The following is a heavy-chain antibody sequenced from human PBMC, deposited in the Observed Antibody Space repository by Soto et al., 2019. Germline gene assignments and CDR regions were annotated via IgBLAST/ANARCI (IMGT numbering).Heavy chain of an antibody. V-gene: IGHV4-34*01. CDR3: AREGTQHPFDY. CDR2: INNSGST. CDR1: GGSFSGYY. Sequence: SETLSLTCAVYGGSFSGYYWSWIRQPTGKGLDWIGEINNSGSTNYNPSLKSRVTISVNTSKNQFSLKLSFVIAAETAVYYWAREGTQHPFDYWGQGTLVT. J-gene: IGHJ4*02. D-gene: IGHD2-2*01.